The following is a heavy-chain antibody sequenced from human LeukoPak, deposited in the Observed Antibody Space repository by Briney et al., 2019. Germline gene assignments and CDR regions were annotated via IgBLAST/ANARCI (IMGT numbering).Heavy chain of an antibody. CDR3: ARDGIPLGGSILPGAVWVRNFDY. V-gene: IGHV1-18*01. CDR2: ISAYNGNT. D-gene: IGHD3-16*01. J-gene: IGHJ4*02. CDR1: GYTFTSYG. Sequence: ASVKVSCKASGYTFTSYGISWVRQAPGQGLEWMGWISAYNGNTNYAQKLQGRVTMTTDTSTSTAYMELRSLRSDDTAVYYCARDGIPLGGSILPGAVWVRNFDYWGQGTLVTVSS.